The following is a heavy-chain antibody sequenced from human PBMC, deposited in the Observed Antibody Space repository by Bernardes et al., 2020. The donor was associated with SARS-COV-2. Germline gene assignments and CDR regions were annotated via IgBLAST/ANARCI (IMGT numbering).Heavy chain of an antibody. CDR3: ARHGCSSTSCYWRNWFDP. V-gene: IGHV4-39*01. CDR2: IYYSGST. J-gene: IGHJ5*02. D-gene: IGHD2-2*01. Sequence: SETLSLTCTVSGGSISSSSYYWGWIRQPPGKGLEWIGSIYYSGSTYYNPSLKSRVTIYVDTSKNQFSLKLSSVTAADTAVYYCARHGCSSTSCYWRNWFDPWGQGTLVTVSS. CDR1: GGSISSSSYY.